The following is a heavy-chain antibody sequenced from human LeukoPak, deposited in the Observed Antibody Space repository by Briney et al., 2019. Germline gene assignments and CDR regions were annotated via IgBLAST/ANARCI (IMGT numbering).Heavy chain of an antibody. CDR1: GFTLSSYW. CDR2: IKQDGSEK. CDR3: ARIGIAAAVDAFHI. V-gene: IGHV3-7*01. J-gene: IGHJ3*02. Sequence: GGSLRLSCEASGFTLSSYWMSWVRQAPGKGLEWVANIKQDGSEKYYVDSVKGRFTISRDNAKNSLYLQMNSLRAEDTAVYYCARIGIAAAVDAFHIWGQGTMVTVSS. D-gene: IGHD6-13*01.